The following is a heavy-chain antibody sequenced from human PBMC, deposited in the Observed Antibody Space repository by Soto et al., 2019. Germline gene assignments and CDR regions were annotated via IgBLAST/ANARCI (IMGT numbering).Heavy chain of an antibody. CDR2: INTSNGDT. CDR3: ARRYCSFASCPLEF. J-gene: IGHJ1*01. D-gene: IGHD2-2*01. Sequence: HVQLVQSGDEVKKPGASVRVSCRASGYIFSSFGITWVRQVPVQGLEWLGWINTSNGDTNSAQKFQVRVTMTPDTATSTAYMELRRLISDDTALYDFARRYCSFASCPLEFWGQGTLVTVS. CDR1: GYIFSSFG. V-gene: IGHV1-18*01.